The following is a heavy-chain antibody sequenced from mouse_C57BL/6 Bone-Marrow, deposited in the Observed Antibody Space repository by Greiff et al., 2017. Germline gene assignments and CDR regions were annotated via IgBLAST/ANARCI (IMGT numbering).Heavy chain of an antibody. V-gene: IGHV3-8*01. CDR1: GYSITSDY. CDR3: AICYDYAWYFDV. J-gene: IGHJ1*03. CDR2: ISYSGST. D-gene: IGHD2-4*01. Sequence: VHVKQSGPGLAKPSQTLSLTCSVTGYSITSDYWNWIRKFPGNKLEYMGYISYSGSTYYNPSLKSRISITRDTSKNQYYLQLNSVTTEDTATYYGAICYDYAWYFDVWGTGTTVTVSS.